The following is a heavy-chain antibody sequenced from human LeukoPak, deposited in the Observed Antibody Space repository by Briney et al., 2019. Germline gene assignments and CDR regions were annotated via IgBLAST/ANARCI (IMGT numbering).Heavy chain of an antibody. CDR1: GFTFSSYS. CDR2: ISSSSSYI. V-gene: IGHV3-21*01. CDR3: ARVRDRSGGSCLGAFDY. J-gene: IGHJ4*02. D-gene: IGHD2-15*01. Sequence: PGGSLRLSCAASGFTFSSYSMNWVRQAPGKGLEWVSSISSSSSYIYYADSVKGRFTISRDNAKNSLYLQMNSLRAEDTAVYYCARVRDRSGGSCLGAFDYWGQGTLVTVSS.